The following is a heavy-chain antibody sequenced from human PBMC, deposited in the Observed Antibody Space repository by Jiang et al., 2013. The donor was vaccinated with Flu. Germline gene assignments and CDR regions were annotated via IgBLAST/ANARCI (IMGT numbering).Heavy chain of an antibody. CDR3: ARVRACSGGSCYFDY. V-gene: IGHV4-34*01. Sequence: LLKPSETLSLTCAVYGGSFSGYYWSWIRQPPGKGLEWIGEINHSGSTNYNPSLKSRVTISVDTSKNQFSLKLSSVTAADTAVYYCARVRACSGGSCYFDYWGQGTLVTVSS. CDR2: INHSGST. J-gene: IGHJ4*02. D-gene: IGHD2-15*01. CDR1: GGSFSGYY.